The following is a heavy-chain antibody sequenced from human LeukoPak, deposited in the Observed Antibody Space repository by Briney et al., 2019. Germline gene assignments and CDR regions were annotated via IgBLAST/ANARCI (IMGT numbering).Heavy chain of an antibody. V-gene: IGHV3-53*01. J-gene: IGHJ4*02. CDR2: LYSSGNT. CDR1: GFSVITDY. D-gene: IGHD7-27*01. Sequence: PGGSLRLSCAASGFSVITDYMTWVRQAPGKGLEWVSTLYSSGNTYYADSVKGRFTVSRDNSKNTLFLEMSSLRAEDKAVYFCARGWGSFENWGQGTLVAVSS. CDR3: ARGWGSFEN.